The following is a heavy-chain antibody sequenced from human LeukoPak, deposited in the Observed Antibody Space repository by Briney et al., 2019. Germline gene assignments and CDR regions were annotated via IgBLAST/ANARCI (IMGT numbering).Heavy chain of an antibody. CDR2: IIPIFGTA. CDR1: GGTFSSYA. Sequence: GSSVKVSCKASGGTFSSYAISWVRQAPGQGLEWMRGIIPIFGTANYAQKFQGRVTITTDESTSTAYMELSSLRSEDTAVYYCARGITMVRGVINLYYYYYMDVSGKGTTVTVSS. CDR3: ARGITMVRGVINLYYYYYMDV. J-gene: IGHJ6*03. D-gene: IGHD3-10*01. V-gene: IGHV1-69*05.